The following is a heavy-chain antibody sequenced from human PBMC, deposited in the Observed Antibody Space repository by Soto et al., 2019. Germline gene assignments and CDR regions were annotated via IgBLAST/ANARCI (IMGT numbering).Heavy chain of an antibody. CDR2: INHSGST. V-gene: IGHV4-34*01. CDR1: GGSFSGYY. Sequence: SETLSLTCAVYGGSFSGYYWSWIRQPPGKGLEWIGEINHSGSTNYNPSLKSRVTISVDTSKNQFSLKLSSVTAADTAVYYCARGLSYGSGSRLDVWGQGTTVTVS. D-gene: IGHD3-10*01. J-gene: IGHJ6*02. CDR3: ARGLSYGSGSRLDV.